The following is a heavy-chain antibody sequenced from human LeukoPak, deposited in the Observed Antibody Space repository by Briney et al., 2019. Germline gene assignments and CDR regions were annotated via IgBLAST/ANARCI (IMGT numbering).Heavy chain of an antibody. J-gene: IGHJ6*03. D-gene: IGHD6-19*01. CDR1: GGSISSYY. CDR2: IYYSGST. V-gene: IGHV4-59*12. Sequence: KPSETLSLTCTVSGGSISSYYWSWIRQPPGKGLEWIGYIYYSGSTNYNPSLKSRVTMSVDTSKNQFSLKLSSVTAADTAVYYCARGAPYSSDLYYYYYMDVWGKGTTVTVSS. CDR3: ARGAPYSSDLYYYYYMDV.